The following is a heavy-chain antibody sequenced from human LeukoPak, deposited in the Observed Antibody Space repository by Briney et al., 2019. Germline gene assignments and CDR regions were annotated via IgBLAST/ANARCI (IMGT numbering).Heavy chain of an antibody. V-gene: IGHV3-23*01. CDR2: IDYSGGSS. CDR3: AKDRAKGTSDIYDY. J-gene: IGHJ4*02. Sequence: SGGSLRLSCTVSGFTLSSYEMSWIRQAPGKGLEWVSSIDYSGGSSYYADSVKGRFTISRDNSKNTLYLQMNSVRAEDTAVYYCAKDRAKGTSDIYDYWGQGTLVTVSS. CDR1: GFTLSSYE. D-gene: IGHD2-21*01.